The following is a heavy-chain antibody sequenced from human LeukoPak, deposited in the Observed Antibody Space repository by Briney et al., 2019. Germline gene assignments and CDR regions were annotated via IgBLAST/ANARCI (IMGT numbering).Heavy chain of an antibody. V-gene: IGHV3-66*01. J-gene: IGHJ4*02. D-gene: IGHD1-26*01. CDR2: IYSGGSI. CDR3: ARRVGATGWGED. CDR1: GFSVSRNY. Sequence: GGSLRLSCAASGFSVSRNYMSWVRQAPGKGLEWVSIIYSGGSIYYADSVKGRFTISRDNSKNTVYLQMNSLRAEDTAMYYCARRVGATGWGEDWGQGTLVTVSS.